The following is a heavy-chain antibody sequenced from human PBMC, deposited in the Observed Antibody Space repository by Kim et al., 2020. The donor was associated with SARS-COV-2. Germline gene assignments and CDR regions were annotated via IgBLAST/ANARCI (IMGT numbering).Heavy chain of an antibody. V-gene: IGHV3-30*18. Sequence: GGSLRLSCAASGFTFSSYGMHWVRQAPGKGLEWVAVISYDGSNKYYADSVKGRFTISRDNSKNTLYLQMNSLRAEDTAVYYCAKDRFGSYDSSGYPDYWGQGTLVTVSS. J-gene: IGHJ4*02. CDR3: AKDRFGSYDSSGYPDY. D-gene: IGHD3-22*01. CDR2: ISYDGSNK. CDR1: GFTFSSYG.